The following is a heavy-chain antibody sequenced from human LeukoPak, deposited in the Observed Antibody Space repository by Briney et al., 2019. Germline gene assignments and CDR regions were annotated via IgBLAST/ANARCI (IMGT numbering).Heavy chain of an antibody. Sequence: TGGSLRLSCAASGFTFSNAWMTWVRQAPGKGLEWVGRIRSKNDGGTADYAAPVKGRFTISRDNSKNTLYLQMNSLRAEDTAVYYCARDFSPGYGIDYWGQGTLVTVSS. CDR3: ARDFSPGYGIDY. J-gene: IGHJ4*02. CDR2: IRSKNDGGTA. D-gene: IGHD5-18*01. CDR1: GFTFSNAW. V-gene: IGHV3-15*01.